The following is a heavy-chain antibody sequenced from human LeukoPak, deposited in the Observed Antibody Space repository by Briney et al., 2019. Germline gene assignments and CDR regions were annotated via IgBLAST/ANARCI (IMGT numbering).Heavy chain of an antibody. CDR2: IYYSGNT. Sequence: SQTLSLTCTVSDGSMTSGGYYWSWIRQQPGKGLEWIGYIYYSGNTNYNPSLKSRVTMSVDTSKNQFSLKLSSVTAADTAVYYCARIGQGVVVTAIGEAFDVWGQGTMVTVSS. CDR1: DGSMTSGGYY. J-gene: IGHJ3*01. V-gene: IGHV4-31*03. D-gene: IGHD2-21*02. CDR3: ARIGQGVVVTAIGEAFDV.